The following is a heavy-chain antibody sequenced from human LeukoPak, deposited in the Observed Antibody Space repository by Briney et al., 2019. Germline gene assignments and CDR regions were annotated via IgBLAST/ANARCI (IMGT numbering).Heavy chain of an antibody. CDR1: GFTFSSYA. D-gene: IGHD6-19*01. CDR3: ARDPWGRWLVEYYFDY. Sequence: GRSLRLSCAASGFTFSSYAMHWVRQAPGKGLEWVAVISYDGSNKYYADSVKGRFTISRDNSKNTLYLQMNSLRAEDTAVYYYARDPWGRWLVEYYFDYWGQGTLVTVSS. CDR2: ISYDGSNK. V-gene: IGHV3-30-3*01. J-gene: IGHJ4*02.